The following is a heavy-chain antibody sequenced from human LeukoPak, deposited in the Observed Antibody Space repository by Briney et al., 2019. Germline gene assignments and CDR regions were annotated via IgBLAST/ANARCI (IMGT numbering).Heavy chain of an antibody. CDR1: GGSVSSGSYY. V-gene: IGHV4-61*01. CDR3: ARRNDYGGYYFDS. CDR2: IYYSGST. J-gene: IGHJ4*02. D-gene: IGHD4-23*01. Sequence: SETLSLTCTVSGGSVSSGSYYWSWIRQPPGRGLEWIGYIYYSGSTNYNPSLKSRVTISVDTSKNQFSLRLSSVTAADTAVYYCARRNDYGGYYFDSWGQGTLVTVSS.